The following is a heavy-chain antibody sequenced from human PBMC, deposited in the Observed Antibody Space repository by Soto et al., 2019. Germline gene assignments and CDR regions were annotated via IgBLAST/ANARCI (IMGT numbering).Heavy chain of an antibody. D-gene: IGHD1-7*01. V-gene: IGHV4-59*01. J-gene: IGHJ6*02. Sequence: SETLSLTCTVSGCSIRVYYLSWIRQPPGKGLEWIGYIYYSGSTNYNPSLKSRVTISVDTSKNQFSLKLSSVTAADTAVYYCARGTGTTIIYYYGMDVWGQGTTVTVSS. CDR2: IYYSGST. CDR3: ARGTGTTIIYYYGMDV. CDR1: GCSIRVYY.